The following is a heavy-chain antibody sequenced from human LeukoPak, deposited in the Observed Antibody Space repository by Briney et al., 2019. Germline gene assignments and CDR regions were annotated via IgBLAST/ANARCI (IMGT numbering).Heavy chain of an antibody. CDR2: IHDSGST. J-gene: IGHJ6*02. Sequence: SQTLSLTCTVSGASISSGDYHWNWIRQPPGKGLEWIGFIHDSGSTYYNPFLKSRVSISRDMSKNQLSLMLSSVTAADTAVYYCARDLRRGHGMDVWGQGTTVTVSS. CDR1: GASISSGDYH. CDR3: ARDLRRGHGMDV. V-gene: IGHV4-30-4*01.